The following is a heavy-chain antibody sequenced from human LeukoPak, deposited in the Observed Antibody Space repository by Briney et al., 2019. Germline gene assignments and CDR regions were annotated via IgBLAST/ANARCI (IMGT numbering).Heavy chain of an antibody. J-gene: IGHJ4*02. CDR3: AREESGYSYAIDY. CDR1: GFTFSSYG. CDR2: IWYDGSNK. D-gene: IGHD5-18*01. V-gene: IGHV3-33*01. Sequence: GGSLRLSCAASGFTFSSYGMHWVRQAPGKGLEWVAVIWYDGSNKYYADSVKGRFTISRDNSKNTLYLQMNSLRAEDTAVYYCAREESGYSYAIDYWGQGTLVTVSS.